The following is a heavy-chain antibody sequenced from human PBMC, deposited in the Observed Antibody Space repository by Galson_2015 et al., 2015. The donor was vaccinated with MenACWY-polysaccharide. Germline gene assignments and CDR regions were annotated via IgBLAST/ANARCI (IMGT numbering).Heavy chain of an antibody. CDR2: ISSSSRTI. CDR1: GFPFRTYS. D-gene: IGHD6-13*01. CDR3: ARDSGIAGADDY. Sequence: LRLSCAASGFPFRTYSMTWVRQAPGKGLEWVSYISSSSRTIYYADSVKGRFTISRDNAKNSLYLQMNSMGNEDTAVYYCARDSGIAGADDYWGQGTLVTVSS. V-gene: IGHV3-48*02. J-gene: IGHJ4*02.